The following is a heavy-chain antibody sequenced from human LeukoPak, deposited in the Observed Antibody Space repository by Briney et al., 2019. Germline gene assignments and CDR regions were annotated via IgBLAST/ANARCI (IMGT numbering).Heavy chain of an antibody. CDR1: GSSISSGGYS. CDR3: ARAPLYYDSSTYYYYYGMDV. D-gene: IGHD3-22*01. J-gene: IGHJ6*02. CDR2: IYHSGST. Sequence: SQTLSLTCAVSGSSISSGGYSWSWIRQPPGKGLEWIRYIYHSGSTYYNPSLKSRVTISVDRSKNQFSLKLSSVTAADTAVYYCARAPLYYDSSTYYYYYGMDVWGQGTTVTVSS. V-gene: IGHV4-30-2*01.